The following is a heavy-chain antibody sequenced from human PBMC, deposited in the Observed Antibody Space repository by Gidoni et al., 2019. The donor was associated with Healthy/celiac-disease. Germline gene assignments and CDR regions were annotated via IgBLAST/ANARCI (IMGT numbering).Heavy chain of an antibody. J-gene: IGHJ4*02. V-gene: IGHV3-48*01. Sequence: EVQLGASGGGLVQPGGSLRVSCAASGFTFSSYSMNWVRQAPGKGLEWVSYISSSSSTIYYADSVKGRFTISRDNAKNSLYLQMNILRAEDTAVYYCARRGTDYWGQGPLVTVSS. CDR2: ISSSSSTI. CDR3: ARRGTDY. CDR1: GFTFSSYS.